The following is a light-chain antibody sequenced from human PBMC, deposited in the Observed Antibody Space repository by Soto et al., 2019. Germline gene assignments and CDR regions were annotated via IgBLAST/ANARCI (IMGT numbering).Light chain of an antibody. CDR3: QQYGGSPWT. V-gene: IGKV3-20*01. CDR1: QSVRSNY. Sequence: EIVLTQSPGTLSLSPGEGATLSCRASQSVRSNYLAWYQQKPGQALRLLIYGASSRPPGIPDRFSGNGSGTDFTLTISRLEPEDFAVYYCQQYGGSPWTFGQGTKVEI. CDR2: GAS. J-gene: IGKJ1*01.